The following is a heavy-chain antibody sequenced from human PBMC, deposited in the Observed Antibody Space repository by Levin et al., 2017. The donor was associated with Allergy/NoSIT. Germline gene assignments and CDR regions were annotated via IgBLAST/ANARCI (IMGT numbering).Heavy chain of an antibody. D-gene: IGHD6-13*01. V-gene: IGHV4-34*01. CDR1: GGSFSGYY. J-gene: IGHJ2*01. Sequence: GSLRLSCAVYGGSFSGYYWSWIRQPPGKGLEWIGEINHSGSTNYNPSLKSRVTISVDTSKNQFSLKLSSVTAADTAVYYCARGRGALYSSIRGWYFDLWGRGTLVTVSS. CDR2: INHSGST. CDR3: ARGRGALYSSIRGWYFDL.